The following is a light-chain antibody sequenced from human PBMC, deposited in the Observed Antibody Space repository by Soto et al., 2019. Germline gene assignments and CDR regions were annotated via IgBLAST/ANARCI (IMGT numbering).Light chain of an antibody. V-gene: IGKV3-11*01. CDR2: DAS. J-gene: IGKJ1*01. Sequence: WAQTPVTLSLSPGERATLSCRASQSVSSYLAWYQQKPGQAPRLLIFDASNRATGTPARFSGSGSGTDFTLTISSLEPEDFAVYYCQQRSNWPWTFGQGTKVDIK. CDR3: QQRSNWPWT. CDR1: QSVSSY.